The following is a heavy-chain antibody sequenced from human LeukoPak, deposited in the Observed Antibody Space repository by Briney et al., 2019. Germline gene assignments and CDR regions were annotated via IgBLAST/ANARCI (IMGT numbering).Heavy chain of an antibody. V-gene: IGHV3-53*01. Sequence: GGSLRLSCAASGFTVSSNYMSWVRQAPGKGLEWVSVIYSGGSTYYADSVKGRFTISRDNSKNTLYLQMNSLRAEDTAVYYCARYGDYDLSFDYWGQGTLVTVSS. CDR1: GFTVSSNY. D-gene: IGHD4-17*01. CDR2: IYSGGST. CDR3: ARYGDYDLSFDY. J-gene: IGHJ4*02.